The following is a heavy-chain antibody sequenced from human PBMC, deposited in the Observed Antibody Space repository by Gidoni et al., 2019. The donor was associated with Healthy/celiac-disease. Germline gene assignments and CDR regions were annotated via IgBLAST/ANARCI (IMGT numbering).Heavy chain of an antibody. CDR3: ARGVRCSGGSCYLVYYYMDV. D-gene: IGHD2-15*01. V-gene: IGHV3-7*03. CDR1: GFTFSRYW. J-gene: IGHJ6*03. Sequence: EVQLVESGGGLVQPGGSLRLSCAASGFTFSRYWMSWVRQAPGKGLEWVANIKQDGSEKYYVDSVKGRFTISRDNAKNSLYLQMNSLRAEDTAVYYCARGVRCSGGSCYLVYYYMDVWGKGTTVTVSS. CDR2: IKQDGSEK.